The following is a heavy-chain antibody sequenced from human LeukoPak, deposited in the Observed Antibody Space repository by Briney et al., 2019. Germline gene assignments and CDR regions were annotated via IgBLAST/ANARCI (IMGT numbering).Heavy chain of an antibody. CDR2: MNPNSGNT. CDR3: ARNTYYYDSSGANSFDY. J-gene: IGHJ4*02. D-gene: IGHD3-22*01. Sequence: ASVKVSCKASGYTFTSYDINWVRQATGQGLEWMGWMNPNSGNTGYAQRFQGRVTITRNTSISTAYMELSSLRSEDTAVYYCARNTYYYDSSGANSFDYWGQGTLVTVSS. V-gene: IGHV1-8*03. CDR1: GYTFTSYD.